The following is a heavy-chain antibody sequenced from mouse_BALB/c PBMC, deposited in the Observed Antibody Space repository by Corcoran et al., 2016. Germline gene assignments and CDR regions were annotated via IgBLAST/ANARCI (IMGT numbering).Heavy chain of an antibody. V-gene: IGHV1-18*01. Sequence: EVLLQQSGPELVKPGASVKIPCKASGYTFTAYNMDWVKQSHGKSLEWIGDINPNNGGTIYSQKFKGKATLTVDKSSSTAYMERRSLTSEDTAVYYWARSVMITWFAYGGPGTLVTVSA. CDR3: ARSVMITWFAY. CDR2: INPNNGGT. D-gene: IGHD2-4*01. J-gene: IGHJ3*01. CDR1: GYTFTAYN.